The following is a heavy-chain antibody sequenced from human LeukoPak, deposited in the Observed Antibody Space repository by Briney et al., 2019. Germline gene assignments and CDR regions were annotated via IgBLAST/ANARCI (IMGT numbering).Heavy chain of an antibody. J-gene: IGHJ4*02. V-gene: IGHV3-21*01. CDR1: GFTFSSYS. D-gene: IGHD3-22*01. Sequence: GGSLRLSCAASGFTFSSYSMNWVRQAPGKGLEWVSSISSSSSYIYYADSVKGRFTISRDNAKNSLYLQMNSLRAEDTAVYYCARLGSSGYYHGGLGGFDYWGQGTLVTVSS. CDR3: ARLGSSGYYHGGLGGFDY. CDR2: ISSSSSYI.